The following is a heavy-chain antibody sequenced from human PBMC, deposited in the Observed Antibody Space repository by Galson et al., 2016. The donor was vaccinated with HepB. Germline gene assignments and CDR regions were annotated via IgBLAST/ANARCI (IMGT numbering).Heavy chain of an antibody. J-gene: IGHJ4*02. Sequence: ETLSLTCAVSGDSISSSNWWSWVRQPPGKGLEWIAEISHSGHTNYNPSPKSRVAISQDKSKNQFSLKLISVTAADTAVYYCARSSGWYALDYWGQGTLVTVSS. CDR3: ARSSGWYALDY. CDR1: GDSISSSNW. V-gene: IGHV4-4*02. D-gene: IGHD6-19*01. CDR2: ISHSGHT.